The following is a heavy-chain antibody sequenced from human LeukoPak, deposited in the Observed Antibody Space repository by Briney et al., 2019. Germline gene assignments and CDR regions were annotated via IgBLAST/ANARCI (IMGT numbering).Heavy chain of an antibody. CDR2: INPNSGDT. V-gene: IGHV1-2*02. J-gene: IGHJ4*02. CDR3: ATQRGSYLWGTDFDY. CDR1: GYTFTGYY. D-gene: IGHD3-16*01. Sequence: GASVKVSCKASGYTFTGYYMHWVRPAPGQGLEWMGWINPNSGDTKYSQKFQGRVTMTRDTSISTAYMELSRLRSDDTAVYYCATQRGSYLWGTDFDYWGQGTLVTVSS.